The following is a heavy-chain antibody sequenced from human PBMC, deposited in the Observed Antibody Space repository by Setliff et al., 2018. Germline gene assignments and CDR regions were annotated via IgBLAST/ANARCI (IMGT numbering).Heavy chain of an antibody. CDR2: ISGSGGST. CDR1: GFTFSSYA. CDR3: AKSWVVPAAITFSGFDP. J-gene: IGHJ5*02. D-gene: IGHD2-2*01. V-gene: IGHV3-23*01. Sequence: GSLRLSCAASGFTFSSYAMSWVRQAPGKVLEWVSAISGSGGSTYYADSVKGRFTISRDNSKNTLYLQMNSLRAEDTAVYYCAKSWVVPAAITFSGFDPWGQGTLVTVSS.